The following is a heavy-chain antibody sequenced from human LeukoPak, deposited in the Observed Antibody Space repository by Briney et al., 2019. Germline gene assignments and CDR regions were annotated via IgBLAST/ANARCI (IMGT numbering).Heavy chain of an antibody. CDR3: AKEAYDSSGSELDAFDI. V-gene: IGHV3-23*01. D-gene: IGHD3-22*01. J-gene: IGHJ3*02. CDR2: ISGSGGST. Sequence: GSLRLSCAASGFTFSSYAMSWVRQAPGKGLEWVSAISGSGGSTYYADSVKGRFTISRDNSKNTLYLQMDSLRAEDTAVYYCAKEAYDSSGSELDAFDIWGQGTMVTVSS. CDR1: GFTFSSYA.